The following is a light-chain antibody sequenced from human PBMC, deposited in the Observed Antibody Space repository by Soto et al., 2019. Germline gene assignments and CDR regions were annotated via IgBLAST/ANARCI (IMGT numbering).Light chain of an antibody. CDR1: QSVSSNY. V-gene: IGKV3-20*01. J-gene: IGKJ5*01. CDR2: RAS. Sequence: EIVLTQSPGTLSLSPGERATLSCRASQSVSSNYLAWYQQKPGQAPKVLIYRASIRATGIPDRFSGSGSGTEFTLTISRLQSEDFAVYYCQKYNNWPPLTFGQGTRLEIK. CDR3: QKYNNWPPLT.